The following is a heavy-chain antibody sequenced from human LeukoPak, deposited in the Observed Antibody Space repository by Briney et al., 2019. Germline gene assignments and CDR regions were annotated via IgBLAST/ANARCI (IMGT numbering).Heavy chain of an antibody. CDR2: ITGSGGFT. J-gene: IGHJ4*02. Sequence: QAGGSLRLSCAASGFPFSTYGMNWVRQAPGKGLEWVSVITGSGGFTQYADSVKGRFTISRDNSKNTVYLQMNSLRVEDTALYYCVRSLDYWGQGTLVTVSS. CDR3: VRSLDY. CDR1: GFPFSTYG. V-gene: IGHV3-23*01.